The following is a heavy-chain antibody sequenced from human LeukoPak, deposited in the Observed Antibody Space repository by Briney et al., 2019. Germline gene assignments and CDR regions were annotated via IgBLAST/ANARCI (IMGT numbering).Heavy chain of an antibody. D-gene: IGHD2-2*01. V-gene: IGHV4-34*01. CDR1: GGSFSGYY. J-gene: IGHJ5*02. Sequence: PSETLSLTFAVYGGSFSGYYWSWIRQPPGKGLEGIGEINHSGSTNYNPSLKSRVTISLDTSKNQFSLKLSSVTAADTAVYYCARGLDVVVPAAIGSWFDPWGQGTLVTVSS. CDR2: INHSGST. CDR3: ARGLDVVVPAAIGSWFDP.